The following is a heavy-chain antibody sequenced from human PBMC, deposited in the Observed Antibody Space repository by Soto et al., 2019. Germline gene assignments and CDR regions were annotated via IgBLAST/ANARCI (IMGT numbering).Heavy chain of an antibody. Sequence: EVQLVESGGGLVQPGGSLKLSCAASGYTFSDTALHWVRQASGKGLEWVARVAAKNENYVTTYAASVQGRFSLSRDDSKNSAYLLMNSLKTEDTAIYYCSKYSGSSTIPAALGQGTVVTVSS. CDR1: GYTFSDTA. D-gene: IGHD1-26*01. J-gene: IGHJ5*02. V-gene: IGHV3-73*02. CDR3: SKYSGSSTIPAA. CDR2: VAAKNENYVT.